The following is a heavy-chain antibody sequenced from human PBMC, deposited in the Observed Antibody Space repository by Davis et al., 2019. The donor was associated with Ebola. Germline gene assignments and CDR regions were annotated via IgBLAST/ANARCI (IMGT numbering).Heavy chain of an antibody. D-gene: IGHD5-18*01. CDR1: GGSISSSSYY. CDR2: IYYSGST. J-gene: IGHJ2*01. Sequence: MPSETLSLTCTVSGGSISSSSYYWGWIRQPPGKGLEWIGSIYYSGSTYYNPSLKSRVTISVDTSKNQFSLKLTSVTAADTAVYYCARSISRTSWVDTAMVYYWYSDLWGRGTLVTVSS. V-gene: IGHV4-39*01. CDR3: ARSISRTSWVDTAMVYYWYSDL.